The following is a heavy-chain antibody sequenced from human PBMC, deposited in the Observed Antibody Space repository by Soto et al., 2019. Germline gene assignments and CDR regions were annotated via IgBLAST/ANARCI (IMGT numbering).Heavy chain of an antibody. CDR2: ISYDGSNK. J-gene: IGHJ4*02. Sequence: GESLRLSCAASGFTFSSYAMHWVRQAPGKGLEWVAVISYDGSNKYYADSVKGRFTISRDNSKNTLYLQMNSLRAEDTAVYYCARSSHYSTYYDFWSGYYDLDYWGQGTLVTVSS. V-gene: IGHV3-30-3*01. CDR3: ARSSHYSTYYDFWSGYYDLDY. CDR1: GFTFSSYA. D-gene: IGHD3-3*01.